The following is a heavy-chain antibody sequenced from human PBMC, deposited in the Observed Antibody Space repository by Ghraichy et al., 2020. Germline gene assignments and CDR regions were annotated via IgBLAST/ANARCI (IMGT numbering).Heavy chain of an antibody. Sequence: SETLSLTCTVSGGSISSSSYYWGWIRQPPGKGLEWIGSIYYSGSTYYNPSLKSRVTISVDTSKNQFSLKLSSVTPADTAVYYCARRGCSGGSCYLWFDPWGQGTLVTVSS. J-gene: IGHJ5*02. CDR3: ARRGCSGGSCYLWFDP. D-gene: IGHD2-15*01. CDR2: IYYSGST. CDR1: GGSISSSSYY. V-gene: IGHV4-39*01.